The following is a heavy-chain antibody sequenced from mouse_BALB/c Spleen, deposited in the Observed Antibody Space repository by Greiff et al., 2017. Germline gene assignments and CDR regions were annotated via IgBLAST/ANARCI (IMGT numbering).Heavy chain of an antibody. CDR1: GFNIKDTY. D-gene: IGHD1-3*01. Sequence: VQLQQSGAELVKPGASVKLSCTASGFNIKDTYMHWVKQRPEQGLEWIGRIDPANGNTKYDPKFQGKATITADTSSNTAYLQLSRLTSEDPAVYYCARGLRGYIDVWGAGTTVTVSS. V-gene: IGHV14-3*02. J-gene: IGHJ1*01. CDR3: ARGLRGYIDV. CDR2: IDPANGNT.